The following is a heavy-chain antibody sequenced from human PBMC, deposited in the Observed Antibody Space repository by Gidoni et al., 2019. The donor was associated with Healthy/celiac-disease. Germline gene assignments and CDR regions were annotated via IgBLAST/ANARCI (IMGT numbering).Heavy chain of an antibody. V-gene: IGHV3-23*01. CDR1: GFTFSSYA. CDR2: SSGSGGST. CDR3: AKVGVRWGELLPYYVDY. D-gene: IGHD1-26*01. Sequence: EVQLLESGGGLVQPGGSLRLSCAASGFTFSSYAMSWVRQAPGKGLEWVSASSGSGGSTYYADPVKGRFTISRDNSKNTLYLQMNSLRAEDTAVYYCAKVGVRWGELLPYYVDYWGQGTLVTVSS. J-gene: IGHJ4*02.